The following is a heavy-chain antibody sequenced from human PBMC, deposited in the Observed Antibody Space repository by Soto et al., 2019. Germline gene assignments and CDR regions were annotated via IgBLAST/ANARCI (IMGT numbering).Heavy chain of an antibody. CDR3: ARRGYSSSWYLRPCYYYYYGMDV. CDR2: IYYSGST. J-gene: IGHJ6*02. CDR1: GGSISSSSYY. Sequence: SETLSLTCTVSGGSISSSSYYWGWIRQPPGKGLEWIGSIYYSGSTYYNPSLKSRVTISVDTSKNQFSLKLSSVTAADTAVYYCARRGYSSSWYLRPCYYYYYGMDVWGQGTTVTVSS. D-gene: IGHD6-13*01. V-gene: IGHV4-39*01.